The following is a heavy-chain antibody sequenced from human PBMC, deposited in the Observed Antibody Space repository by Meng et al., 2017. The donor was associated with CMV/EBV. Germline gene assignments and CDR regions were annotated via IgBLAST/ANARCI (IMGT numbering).Heavy chain of an antibody. D-gene: IGHD1-26*01. V-gene: IGHV3-30*02. J-gene: IGHJ4*02. Sequence: GGSLRLSCAASGFTFSSYGMHWVRQAPGKGLERVAFIRYDGSNKYYADSVKGRFTISRDNSKNTLYLQMNSLRAEDTAVYYCAKESLLYSGSYFDYWGQGTLVTVSS. CDR2: IRYDGSNK. CDR3: AKESLLYSGSYFDY. CDR1: GFTFSSYG.